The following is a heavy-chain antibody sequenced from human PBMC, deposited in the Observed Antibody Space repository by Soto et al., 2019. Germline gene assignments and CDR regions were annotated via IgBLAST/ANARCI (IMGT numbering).Heavy chain of an antibody. J-gene: IGHJ6*02. V-gene: IGHV4-30-4*01. CDR3: ARDLLYYYDSSGYYYGYYYGMDV. CDR1: GGSIRRGEYY. D-gene: IGHD3-22*01. CDR2: IYYSGST. Sequence: SETLCLTCTVSGGSIRRGEYYWSLIRQPPGKGLEWIGYIYYSGSTYYNPSLKSRVTISVDTSKNQFSLKLSSVTAADTAVYYCARDLLYYYDSSGYYYGYYYGMDVWGQGTTVTVSS.